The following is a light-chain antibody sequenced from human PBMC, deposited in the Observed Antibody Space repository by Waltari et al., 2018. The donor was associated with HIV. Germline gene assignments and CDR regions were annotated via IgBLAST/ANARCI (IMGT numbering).Light chain of an antibody. V-gene: IGLV2-14*03. Sequence: QSALTQPASVSGSPGQSITISCTGTSSDVGGYNYVSWYQQHPGKAPTLMIYDVSMRPSGVSNRFSGSKSGNAASLTISGLQAEDEADYYCSSYTSSSPYAFGTGTKVTVL. CDR3: SSYTSSSPYA. CDR1: SSDVGGYNY. CDR2: DVS. J-gene: IGLJ1*01.